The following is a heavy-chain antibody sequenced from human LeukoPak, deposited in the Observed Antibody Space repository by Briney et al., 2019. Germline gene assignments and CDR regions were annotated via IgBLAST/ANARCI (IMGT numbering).Heavy chain of an antibody. J-gene: IGHJ6*03. D-gene: IGHD3-3*01. CDR1: GFVFRNYA. CDR2: ISSSGGTT. V-gene: IGHV3-23*01. Sequence: GGSLRLSCVASGFVFRNYAMSWVRQAPGKGLEWVSDISSSGGTTYYADSVKGRFAFSRDNSNNTLYLQMNSLRAEDTAVYYCAKGSLWGGYYDFYYYMDVWGKGTTVTVSS. CDR3: AKGSLWGGYYDFYYYMDV.